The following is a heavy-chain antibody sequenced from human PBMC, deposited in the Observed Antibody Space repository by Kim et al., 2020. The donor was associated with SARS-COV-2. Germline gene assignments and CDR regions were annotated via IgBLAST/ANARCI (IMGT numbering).Heavy chain of an antibody. CDR2: ISYDGSNK. D-gene: IGHD6-19*01. Sequence: GGSLRLSCAASGFTFSSYAMHWVRQAPGKGLEWVAVISYDGSNKYYADSVKGRFTISRDNSKNTLYLQMNSLRAEDTAVYYCARTNIAVAGTDLAHTNYYYGMDVWGQGTTVTVSS. V-gene: IGHV3-30*04. J-gene: IGHJ6*02. CDR3: ARTNIAVAGTDLAHTNYYYGMDV. CDR1: GFTFSSYA.